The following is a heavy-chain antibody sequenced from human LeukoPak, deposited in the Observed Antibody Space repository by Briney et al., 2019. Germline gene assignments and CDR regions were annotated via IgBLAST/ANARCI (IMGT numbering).Heavy chain of an antibody. CDR1: GGSISSSSHY. CDR2: IYYSGST. J-gene: IGHJ6*03. Sequence: PSETLSLTCTVSGGSISSSSHYWGWIRQPPGKGLEWIGSIYYSGSTYYNPSLKSRVTISLDTSKNQFSLKLSSVTAADTAVYYCARSSEGRYYYDSSGYAYYYYYMDVWGKGTTVTISS. D-gene: IGHD3-22*01. CDR3: ARSSEGRYYYDSSGYAYYYYYMDV. V-gene: IGHV4-39*07.